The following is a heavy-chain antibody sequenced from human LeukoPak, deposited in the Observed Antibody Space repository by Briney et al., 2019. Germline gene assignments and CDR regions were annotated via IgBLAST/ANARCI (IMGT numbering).Heavy chain of an antibody. CDR2: ISGSGGST. V-gene: IGHV3-23*01. D-gene: IGHD6-19*01. J-gene: IGHJ4*02. CDR1: GFTFSNHA. Sequence: GGSLRLTCAASGFTFSNHAMSWVRQAPGKGLEWVSTISGSGGSTYYADSVKSRFTISRDNSKNTLYLQINSLRAEDTALYYCAKGEDSSGWYPSYFDYWGQGTLVTVSS. CDR3: AKGEDSSGWYPSYFDY.